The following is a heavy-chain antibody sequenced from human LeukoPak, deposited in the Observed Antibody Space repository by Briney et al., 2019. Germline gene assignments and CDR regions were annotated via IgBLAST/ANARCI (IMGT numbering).Heavy chain of an antibody. J-gene: IGHJ4*02. D-gene: IGHD4-23*01. CDR1: GFTFSSSG. Sequence: PGGSLRLSCAASGFTFSSSGMIWVRQAPGKGLEWVSAISGTGDRTYHADSVKGRFTISRDNSKNSLYLQMNSLRAEDTAVYYCARDYGGSSPFDYWGQGTLVTVSS. V-gene: IGHV3-23*01. CDR3: ARDYGGSSPFDY. CDR2: ISGTGDRT.